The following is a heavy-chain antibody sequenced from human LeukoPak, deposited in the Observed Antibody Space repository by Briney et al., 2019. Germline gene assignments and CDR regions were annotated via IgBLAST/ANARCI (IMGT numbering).Heavy chain of an antibody. J-gene: IGHJ4*02. CDR2: IYYTGRT. D-gene: IGHD3-16*01. V-gene: IGHV4-59*01. Sequence: SETLSLTCNVSGAYISSSYWSWIRQPPGKGLEWIGYIYYTGRTSYSPSLRRRVSMSADTSKNQISLKLSSVTAADTAEYYCARECGGRTVGECFTYWGQGTQVTVSS. CDR3: ARECGGRTVGECFTY. CDR1: GAYISSSY.